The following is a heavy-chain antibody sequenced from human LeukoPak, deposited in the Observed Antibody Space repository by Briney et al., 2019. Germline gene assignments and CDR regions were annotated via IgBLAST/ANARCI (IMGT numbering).Heavy chain of an antibody. CDR3: ARDPRFFDSSGAPFDY. Sequence: GGSLRLSCAASGFSFSDYSMNWVRQAPGKGLEWVSSISSSSSYVFYADSVKGRFTLSRDNAKNTPYLQMNSLRAEDTAVYYCARDPRFFDSSGAPFDYWGQGTLVTVSS. V-gene: IGHV3-21*01. CDR2: ISSSSSYV. CDR1: GFSFSDYS. D-gene: IGHD3-22*01. J-gene: IGHJ4*02.